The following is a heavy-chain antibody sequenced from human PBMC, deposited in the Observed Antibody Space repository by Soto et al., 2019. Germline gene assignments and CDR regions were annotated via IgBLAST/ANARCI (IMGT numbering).Heavy chain of an antibody. CDR1: GFTFSSYA. D-gene: IGHD6-6*01. Sequence: GGSLRLSCAASGFTFSSYAMSWVRQAPGKGLEWVSAISGSGGSTYYADSVKGRFTISRDNSKNTLYLQMNSLRAEDTAVYYCVPEIEYSSSQGASNFDYWGQGTLVTVSS. J-gene: IGHJ4*02. CDR3: VPEIEYSSSQGASNFDY. V-gene: IGHV3-23*01. CDR2: ISGSGGST.